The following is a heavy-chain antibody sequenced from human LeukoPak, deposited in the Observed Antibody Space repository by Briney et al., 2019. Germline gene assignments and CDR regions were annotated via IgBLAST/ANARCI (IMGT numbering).Heavy chain of an antibody. V-gene: IGHV4-39*07. CDR1: GGSISISSYY. CDR3: ARGDGGGNSIYNYYYYMDV. J-gene: IGHJ6*03. D-gene: IGHD4-23*01. CDR2: IYYSGST. Sequence: SETLSLTCTVSGGSISISSYYWGWIRQPPGKGLEWIGSIYYSGSTYYNPSLKSRVTISVDTSKNQFSLRLSSVTAADTAVYYCARGDGGGNSIYNYYYYMDVWGKGTTVTVSS.